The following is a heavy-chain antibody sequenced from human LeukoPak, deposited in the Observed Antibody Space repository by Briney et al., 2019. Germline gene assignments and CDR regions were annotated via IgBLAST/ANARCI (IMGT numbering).Heavy chain of an antibody. D-gene: IGHD1-26*01. CDR3: ARVVGVGASKAFDI. V-gene: IGHV1-69*01. J-gene: IGHJ3*02. CDR2: IIPIFGTA. Sequence: GASVTVSCTASGGTFSSYAISWVRQAPGQGLEWMGGIIPIFGTANYAQKFQGRVTITADESTSTAYMELSSLRSEDTAVYYCARVVGVGASKAFDIWGQGTMVTVSS. CDR1: GGTFSSYA.